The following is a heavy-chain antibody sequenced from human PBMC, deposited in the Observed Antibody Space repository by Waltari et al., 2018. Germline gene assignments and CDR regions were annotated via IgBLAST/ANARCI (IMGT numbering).Heavy chain of an antibody. V-gene: IGHV1-69*04. J-gene: IGHJ6*02. Sequence: QVQLVQSGAEVKKPGSSVKVSCKASGGTFSSYAISWVRQAPGQGLEWMGRIHPSLGIANSAQKFQGRVTITADKSTSTAYMELSSLRSEDTAVYYCAREGSGWKYYYYGMDVWGQGTTVTVSS. CDR1: GGTFSSYA. CDR3: AREGSGWKYYYYGMDV. CDR2: IHPSLGIA. D-gene: IGHD6-19*01.